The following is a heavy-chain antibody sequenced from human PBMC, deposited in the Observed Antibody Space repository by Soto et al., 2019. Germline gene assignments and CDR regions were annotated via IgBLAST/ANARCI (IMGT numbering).Heavy chain of an antibody. Sequence: QLQLQESGPGLVKPSETLSLTCTVAGGSITSGNYYWGWIRQPPGKGLEWIGTIYYTGSSYYNPSLKSRVAMSVDTSKNQFSLKLNSVTAADTAVYYCARQERRSSWTPVDSWGQGTLVTVSS. V-gene: IGHV4-39*01. CDR2: IYYTGSS. CDR1: GGSITSGNYY. J-gene: IGHJ4*02. D-gene: IGHD6-13*01. CDR3: ARQERRSSWTPVDS.